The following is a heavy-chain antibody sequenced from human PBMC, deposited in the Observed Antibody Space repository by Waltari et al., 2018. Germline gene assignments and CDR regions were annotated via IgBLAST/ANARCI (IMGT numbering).Heavy chain of an antibody. CDR1: GFTFSAYW. CDR2: IKEEGSVK. CDR3: ARGTTTTPNWFDP. V-gene: IGHV3-7*03. Sequence: DVQLVESGGGLVQPGGSLRLSCAASGFTFSAYWMNLVRQTPGTGLGWMANIKEEGSVKYYLDSVKGRFTISRDNAKNSLYLQMDSLAADDTAIYYCARGTTTTPNWFDPWGQGTLVTVSS. J-gene: IGHJ5*02. D-gene: IGHD1-26*01.